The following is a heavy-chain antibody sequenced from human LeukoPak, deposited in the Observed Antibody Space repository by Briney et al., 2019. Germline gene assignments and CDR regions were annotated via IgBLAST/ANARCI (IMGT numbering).Heavy chain of an antibody. J-gene: IGHJ4*02. D-gene: IGHD6-13*01. Sequence: ASVKVSCKASGYTFTGYYMHWVRQAPGQGLEWMGWINPNSGGTNYAQKFQGRVTMTRDTSISTAYMELSRLRSDDTAVYYCARRICSSSWYCALDYWGQGTLVTVSS. CDR1: GYTFTGYY. CDR3: ARRICSSSWYCALDY. V-gene: IGHV1-2*02. CDR2: INPNSGGT.